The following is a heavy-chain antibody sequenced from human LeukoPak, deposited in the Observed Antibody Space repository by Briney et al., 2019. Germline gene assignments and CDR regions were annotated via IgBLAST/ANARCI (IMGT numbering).Heavy chain of an antibody. V-gene: IGHV4-59*01. D-gene: IGHD5-24*01. CDR3: ARVRGGTYNHYFDY. J-gene: IGHJ4*02. CDR1: GGSINSYY. Sequence: SETLSLTCTVSGGSINSYYWSWIRQPPGKGLEWIGYIYYAGSTNYNPSLKSRITISVDTSKNQFFLKLTSITAADTAVYYCARVRGGTYNHYFDYWGQGTLVTVSS. CDR2: IYYAGST.